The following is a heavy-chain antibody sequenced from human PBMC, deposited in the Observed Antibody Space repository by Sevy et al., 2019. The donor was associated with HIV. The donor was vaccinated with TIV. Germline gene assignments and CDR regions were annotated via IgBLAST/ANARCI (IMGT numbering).Heavy chain of an antibody. CDR2: IYWNEDK. CDR1: GFSLSTSGVG. J-gene: IGHJ4*02. D-gene: IGHD3-16*02. CDR3: ARGYYDYVWGSYRSIDY. Sequence: SGPTLVKPTQTLTLTCTFSGFSLSTSGVGVGWIRQPPGKALEWLALIYWNEDKRYSPSLKSRLTITKDTSKNQVVLTMTNMDPVDTAAYYWARGYYDYVWGSYRSIDYWGQGTLVTVSS. V-gene: IGHV2-5*01.